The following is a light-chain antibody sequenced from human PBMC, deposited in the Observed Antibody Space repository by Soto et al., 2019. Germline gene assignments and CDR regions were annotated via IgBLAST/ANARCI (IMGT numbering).Light chain of an antibody. CDR3: QQYGDSPRV. CDR2: DAS. V-gene: IGKV3-20*01. J-gene: IGKJ1*01. Sequence: EFVLTQSPGTLSLSPGERATLSCRASQTVRNNYLAWYQQKPGQAPRLLIYDASSRATGIPDRFSGGGSGTDFTLTISRLEAEDFAVYYCQQYGDSPRVFGQGTKVEIK. CDR1: QTVRNNY.